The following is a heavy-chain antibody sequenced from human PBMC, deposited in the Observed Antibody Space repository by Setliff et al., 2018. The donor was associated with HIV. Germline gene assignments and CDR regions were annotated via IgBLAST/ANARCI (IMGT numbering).Heavy chain of an antibody. CDR1: GGSISSGSYY. CDR2: IYYSGST. J-gene: IGHJ5*02. D-gene: IGHD3-3*01. Sequence: SETLSLTCTVSGGSISSGSYYWSWIRQPPGKGLEWIGYIYYSGSTNYNPSLKSRVTISVDTSKNQFSLKLSSVTAADTAVYYCARGDYNFWSGYYTGILWFDPWGQGTLVTVSS. V-gene: IGHV4-61*01. CDR3: ARGDYNFWSGYYTGILWFDP.